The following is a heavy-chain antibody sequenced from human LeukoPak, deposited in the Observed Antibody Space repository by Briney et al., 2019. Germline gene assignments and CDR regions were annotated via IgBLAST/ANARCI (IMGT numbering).Heavy chain of an antibody. J-gene: IGHJ3*02. CDR3: ARSINYGGNSDAFDI. Sequence: PGGSLRLSCAASGFTFSSYWMSWVRQAPGKGPEWVANIKQDGSEKYYVDSVKGRFTISRDNAKNSLYLQMNSLRAEDTAVYYCARSINYGGNSDAFDIWGQGTMVTVSS. V-gene: IGHV3-7*01. D-gene: IGHD4-23*01. CDR1: GFTFSSYW. CDR2: IKQDGSEK.